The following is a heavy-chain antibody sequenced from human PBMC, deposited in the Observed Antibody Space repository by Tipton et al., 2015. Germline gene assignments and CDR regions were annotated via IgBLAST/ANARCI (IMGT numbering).Heavy chain of an antibody. CDR1: GFTFSSFG. J-gene: IGHJ6*02. Sequence: SLRLSCAASGFTFSSFGMHWVRQAPGKGLEWVALIWNDATNTQYGDSVKGRFTTSRDTSNRTLYLQINSLRAEGTGIYYCARLHTGLDVWGPGTTVPVS. V-gene: IGHV3-33*01. CDR3: ARLHTGLDV. CDR2: IWNDATNT.